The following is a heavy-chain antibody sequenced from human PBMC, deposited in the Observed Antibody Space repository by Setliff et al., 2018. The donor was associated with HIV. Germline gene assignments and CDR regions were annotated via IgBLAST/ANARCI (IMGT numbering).Heavy chain of an antibody. V-gene: IGHV3-30*18. CDR1: GFTFNNYG. J-gene: IGHJ2*01. CDR2: IWYDGTNK. CDR3: AKEELSAFSYGDRYWYFSL. D-gene: IGHD5-18*01. Sequence: SLKISCEASGFTFNNYGMHWVRQAPGEGLEWVAVIWYDGTNKYYADSVKGRFTISRDNSKNTLYLEMASLRVEDTAVYYCAKEELSAFSYGDRYWYFSLWGRGTLVTVSS.